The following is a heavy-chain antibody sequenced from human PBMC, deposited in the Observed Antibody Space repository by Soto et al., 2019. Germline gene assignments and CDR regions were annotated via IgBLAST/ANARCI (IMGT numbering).Heavy chain of an antibody. V-gene: IGHV4-4*07. CDR2: IYTSGST. CDR1: GGSISSYY. Sequence: SETLSLTCTGSGGSISSYYWSWIRQPAGKGLEWIGRIYTSGSTNYNPSLKSRVTMSVDTSKNQFSLKLSSVTAADTAVYYCARDQSQLVGYYYYGMDVWGQWTTVTVSS. CDR3: ARDQSQLVGYYYYGMDV. J-gene: IGHJ6*02. D-gene: IGHD6-6*01.